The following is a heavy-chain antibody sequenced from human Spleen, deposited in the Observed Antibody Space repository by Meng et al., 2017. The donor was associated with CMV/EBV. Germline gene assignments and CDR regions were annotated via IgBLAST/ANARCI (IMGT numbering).Heavy chain of an antibody. CDR1: GYKFTTSW. V-gene: IGHV5-51*01. CDR2: IYPSDSDT. Sequence: GESLKISCKGSGYKFTTSWIGWVRQMPGKGLEWMGIIYPSDSDTRYSPAFQGQVTISVDKSITTAYLQWNSLKASDTAIYYCARQGDDFLSASYYYFGMDVWGQGTTVTVSS. J-gene: IGHJ6*02. D-gene: IGHD3-10*01. CDR3: ARQGDDFLSASYYYFGMDV.